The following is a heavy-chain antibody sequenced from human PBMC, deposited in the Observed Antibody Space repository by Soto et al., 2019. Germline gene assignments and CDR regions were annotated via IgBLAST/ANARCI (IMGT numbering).Heavy chain of an antibody. CDR2: IYHSWST. Sequence: QVQLQESGPGLVKPSGTLSLTCAVSGGSISSSNWWSWVRQPPGKGLEWIGEIYHSWSTNYNQSLKRRVTISVDESKNQFSLKLSSVTAADTAVYYCARVSAAGTYFDYWGQGTLVTVTS. CDR3: ARVSAAGTYFDY. CDR1: GGSISSSNW. D-gene: IGHD6-13*01. V-gene: IGHV4-4*02. J-gene: IGHJ4*02.